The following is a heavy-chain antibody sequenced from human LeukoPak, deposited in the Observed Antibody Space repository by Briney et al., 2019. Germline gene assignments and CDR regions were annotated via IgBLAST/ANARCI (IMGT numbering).Heavy chain of an antibody. V-gene: IGHV3-23*01. Sequence: GGSLRLSCVASGFTFSTYALSWVRQPPGKGLEWVSVIDGSGRVTFYADSAKGRFTISRDNSKNTLYLQMHSLRAEDTAVYYCAKDGKFGGGSPGDSFDIWGQGTMVTVSS. CDR2: IDGSGRVT. CDR1: GFTFSTYA. CDR3: AKDGKFGGGSPGDSFDI. D-gene: IGHD3-16*01. J-gene: IGHJ3*02.